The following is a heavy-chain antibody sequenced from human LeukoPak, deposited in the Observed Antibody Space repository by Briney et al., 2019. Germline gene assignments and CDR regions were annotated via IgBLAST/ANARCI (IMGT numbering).Heavy chain of an antibody. D-gene: IGHD2-2*01. CDR3: ARDNCSSTSCYGWFDP. Sequence: GASVKVSCKASGYTFTIYYIHWVRQAPGQGLEWMGLINPSGGSTNYAQKFQGRVTMTRDTSTSTVYMELSSLRSEDTAVYYCARDNCSSTSCYGWFDPWGQGTLVTVSS. J-gene: IGHJ5*02. V-gene: IGHV1-46*01. CDR1: GYTFTIYY. CDR2: INPSGGST.